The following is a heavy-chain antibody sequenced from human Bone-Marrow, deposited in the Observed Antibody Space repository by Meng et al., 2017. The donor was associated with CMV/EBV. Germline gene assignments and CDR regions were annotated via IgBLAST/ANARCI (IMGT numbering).Heavy chain of an antibody. CDR3: ARHITTRIWSGYYTGIPDAFDI. V-gene: IGHV2-5*01. CDR2: IYWNDDQ. CDR1: GFSLSTSGVG. Sequence: SGPTLVKPTQTLTLTCTFSGFSLSTSGVGVGWIRQPPGKSLEWLALIYWNDDQRYSPSLKSRLTITKDTSKNQVVLTMTNMDPVDTATYYCARHITTRIWSGYYTGIPDAFDIWGQGTMVTVSS. D-gene: IGHD3-3*01. J-gene: IGHJ3*02.